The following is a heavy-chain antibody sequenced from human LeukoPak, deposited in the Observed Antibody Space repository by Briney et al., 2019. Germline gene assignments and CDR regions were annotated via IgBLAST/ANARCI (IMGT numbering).Heavy chain of an antibody. CDR1: GYTFTSYY. J-gene: IGHJ4*02. CDR2: INPSGGST. CDR3: ARDKESEMATITYLDY. Sequence: GASVKVSCKASGYTFTSYYIHWVRQAPGQGLEWMGIINPSGGSTSYAQKFQGRVTMTRDTSTSTAYMELSSLRSEDMAVYYCARDKESEMATITYLDYWGQGTLVTVSS. V-gene: IGHV1-46*01. D-gene: IGHD5-24*01.